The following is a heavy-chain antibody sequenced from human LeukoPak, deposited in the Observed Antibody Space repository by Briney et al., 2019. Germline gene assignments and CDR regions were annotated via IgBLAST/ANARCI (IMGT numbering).Heavy chain of an antibody. CDR2: IFPKSGVT. Sequence: ASVKVSCKASGGAFSSYAISWVRQAPGQGLEWMGYIFPKSGVTNYAQSFQGRVTMTRDTSINTAYMELTRLTSDDTAVYSCATIEGRSGTDWGQGTLVTVSS. CDR3: ATIEGRSGTD. CDR1: GGAFSSYA. D-gene: IGHD6-13*01. V-gene: IGHV1-2*02. J-gene: IGHJ4*02.